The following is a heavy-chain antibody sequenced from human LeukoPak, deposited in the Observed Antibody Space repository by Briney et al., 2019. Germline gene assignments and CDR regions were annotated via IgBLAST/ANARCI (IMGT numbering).Heavy chain of an antibody. J-gene: IGHJ4*02. V-gene: IGHV1-2*02. D-gene: IGHD4-23*01. CDR1: GYTFTGYY. CDR2: INPNSGGP. Sequence: ASVKVSCKASGYTFTGYYMHWVRQAPGEGVEWMGWINPNSGGPNYAQKFQGRVTMTRDTSISTAYMELSRRRSDDTPVYSCARASTVVTPRNSWGQGTLVTVSS. CDR3: ARASTVVTPRNS.